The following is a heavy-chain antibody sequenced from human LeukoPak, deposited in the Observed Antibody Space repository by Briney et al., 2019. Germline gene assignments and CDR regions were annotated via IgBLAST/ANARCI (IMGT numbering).Heavy chain of an antibody. V-gene: IGHV1-2*02. CDR1: GYTFTGYY. J-gene: IGHJ4*02. Sequence: ASVKVSCKASGYTFTGYYMHWVRQAPGQGLEWMGWINPNSGGTNCAQKFQGRVTMTRDTSISTAYMELSRLRSDDTAVYYCARDQQRGYSYGYYFDYWSQGTLVTVSS. CDR3: ARDQQRGYSYGYYFDY. D-gene: IGHD5-18*01. CDR2: INPNSGGT.